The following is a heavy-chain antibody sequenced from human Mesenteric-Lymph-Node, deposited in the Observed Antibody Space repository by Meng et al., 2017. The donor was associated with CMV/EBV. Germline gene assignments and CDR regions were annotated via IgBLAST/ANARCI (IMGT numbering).Heavy chain of an antibody. CDR3: AKDQVPVGGYYFYGMDV. CDR2: IKQDGSEK. D-gene: IGHD6-13*01. J-gene: IGHJ6*02. Sequence: GESLKISCAASGFTFSDYYMSWIRQAPGKGLEWVANIKQDGSEKYYVDSVKGRFTISRDNAKNSLYVQMNSLRAEDTAVYYCAKDQVPVGGYYFYGMDVWGQGTTVTVSS. V-gene: IGHV3-7*01. CDR1: GFTFSDYY.